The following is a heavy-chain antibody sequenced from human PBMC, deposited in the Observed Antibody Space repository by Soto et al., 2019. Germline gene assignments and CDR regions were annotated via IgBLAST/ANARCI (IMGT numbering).Heavy chain of an antibody. J-gene: IGHJ4*02. D-gene: IGHD6-13*01. V-gene: IGHV3-66*01. CDR2: IYSGGSK. Sequence: GGSLRLSCAASGFTFSSNDMSWVRQAPGKGLEWVSVIYSGGSKYYSDSVKGRSTISRDNSKNTLSLQMNSLRTEDPAVYYCARYPVVSSWYTTSFFDYWGQGTLVTVSS. CDR3: ARYPVVSSWYTTSFFDY. CDR1: GFTFSSND.